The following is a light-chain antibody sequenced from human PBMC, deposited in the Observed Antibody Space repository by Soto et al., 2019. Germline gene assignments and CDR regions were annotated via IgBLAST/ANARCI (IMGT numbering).Light chain of an antibody. J-gene: IGKJ4*01. CDR2: DAS. V-gene: IGKV3-20*01. CDR1: QSVANNY. Sequence: EIVLTQSPGTLSLSPGERATLSCRASQSVANNYLAWYQQKPGQAPRFLIYDASSRATGIPDRFSGSGSGTDFTLTISRLEPEDFAVYYCEQYGSTPLTFGGVTKVEIK. CDR3: EQYGSTPLT.